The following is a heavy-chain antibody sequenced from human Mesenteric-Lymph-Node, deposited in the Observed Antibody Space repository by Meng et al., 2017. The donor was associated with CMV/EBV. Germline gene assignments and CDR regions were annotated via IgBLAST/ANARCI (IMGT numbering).Heavy chain of an antibody. V-gene: IGHV1-18*04. D-gene: IGHD5-18*01. Sequence: KASGYTFSSYGISWVRQAPGQGLEWMGWISAYNGNTDFAQKLQGRVTMTTDTSTSTAYMELRSLRSDDTAAYYCARDIRYSYGRGFDYWGQGTLVTVSS. CDR1: GYTFSSYG. CDR3: ARDIRYSYGRGFDY. CDR2: ISAYNGNT. J-gene: IGHJ4*02.